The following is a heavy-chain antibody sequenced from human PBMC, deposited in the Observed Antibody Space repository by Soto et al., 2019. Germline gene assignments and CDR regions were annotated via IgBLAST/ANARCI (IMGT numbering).Heavy chain of an antibody. Sequence: GGSLRLSCAASGFTFSSYAMHWVRQAPGKGLEYVSAISSNGGSTYYANSVKGRFTISRDNSKNTLYLQMGSLRAEDMAVYYCARDGLLGSGSYSARPQYYYYYYYMDVWGKGTTVTVSS. CDR1: GFTFSSYA. CDR3: ARDGLLGSGSYSARPQYYYYYYYMDV. J-gene: IGHJ6*03. D-gene: IGHD3-10*01. CDR2: ISSNGGST. V-gene: IGHV3-64*01.